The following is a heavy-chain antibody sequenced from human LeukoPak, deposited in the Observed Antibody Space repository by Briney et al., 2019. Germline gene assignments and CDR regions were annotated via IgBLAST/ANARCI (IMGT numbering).Heavy chain of an antibody. CDR3: ARAARYYYDSSGYYYH. Sequence: GASVKVSCKASGCTFTSYGISWVRQAPGQGLEWMGWISAYNGNTNYAQKLQGRVTMTTDTSTSTAYMELRSLRSDDTAVYYCARAARYYYDSSGYYYHWGQGTLVTVSS. CDR2: ISAYNGNT. J-gene: IGHJ4*02. D-gene: IGHD3-22*01. V-gene: IGHV1-18*01. CDR1: GCTFTSYG.